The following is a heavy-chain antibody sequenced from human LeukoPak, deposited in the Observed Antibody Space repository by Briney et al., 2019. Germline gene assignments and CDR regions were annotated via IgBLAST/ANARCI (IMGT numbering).Heavy chain of an antibody. CDR1: GGSISSSSYY. D-gene: IGHD6-19*01. J-gene: IGHJ4*02. V-gene: IGHV4-39*07. CDR2: IYYSGNT. CDR3: ARVVKQWLAYFDY. Sequence: SETLSLTCTVSGGSISSSSYYWGWIRQPPGKGPEWIGSIYYSGNTFYNPSLKSRVTISVDTSKNQFSLRLNSVTAADTAVYYCARVVKQWLAYFDYWGQGTLVTVSS.